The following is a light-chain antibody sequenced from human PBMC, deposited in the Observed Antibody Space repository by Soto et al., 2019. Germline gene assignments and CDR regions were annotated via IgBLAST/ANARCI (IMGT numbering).Light chain of an antibody. Sequence: EIVLTQSPGTLSLSPGDGATLSCRASQSVSSAYLAWYQQKPGQAPSLLIYVASRRATGIPDRFSGSGSGTDFTLSISRLESEDFAVYVCQHYGNSHTFGQGTKVQIK. V-gene: IGKV3-20*01. J-gene: IGKJ1*01. CDR2: VAS. CDR3: QHYGNSHT. CDR1: QSVSSAY.